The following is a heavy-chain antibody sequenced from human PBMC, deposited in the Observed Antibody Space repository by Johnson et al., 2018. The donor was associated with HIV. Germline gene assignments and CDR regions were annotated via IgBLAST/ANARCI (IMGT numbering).Heavy chain of an antibody. CDR2: INWNGGST. J-gene: IGHJ3*02. CDR1: GFNFDDYG. V-gene: IGHV3-20*04. CDR3: ASSFDYGDAFDI. Sequence: VQVLESGGGVVRPGGSLRLSCAASGFNFDDYGMSWVRQAPGKGLEWVSGINWNGGSTGYADSVKGRFTISRDNAKNSLYLQMNSLRAEDTAVYYCASSFDYGDAFDIWGQGTMVTVSS. D-gene: IGHD4-17*01.